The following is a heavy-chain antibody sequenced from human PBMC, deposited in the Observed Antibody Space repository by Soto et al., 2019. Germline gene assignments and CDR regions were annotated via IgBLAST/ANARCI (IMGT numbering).Heavy chain of an antibody. CDR1: GVSFSATSYY. Sequence: QLQLQESGPGLVKPSATLSLTCNFSGVSFSATSYYWGWIRQPPGKGLEWIGTIYFNGKNFYTPSLKSRLTISVYTSKNQMSLMLTSVAAADAAVYYCGREGSYWGQGTLVAVSS. V-gene: IGHV4-39*02. J-gene: IGHJ4*02. CDR3: GREGSY. CDR2: IYFNGKN.